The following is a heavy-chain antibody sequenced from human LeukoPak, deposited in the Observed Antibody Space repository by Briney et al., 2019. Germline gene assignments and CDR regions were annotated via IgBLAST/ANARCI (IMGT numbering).Heavy chain of an antibody. D-gene: IGHD2-21*02. V-gene: IGHV3-53*01. Sequence: GGSLRLSCAASGVTVSSNYMSWVRQAPGKGLEWVSVIYSGGSTYYADSVKGRCTISRDNSKNTLYLQMNSLRAEDTAVYYCAKDGVYCGGDCYSDTEYFQHWGQGTLVTVSS. CDR3: AKDGVYCGGDCYSDTEYFQH. CDR2: IYSGGST. J-gene: IGHJ1*01. CDR1: GVTVSSNY.